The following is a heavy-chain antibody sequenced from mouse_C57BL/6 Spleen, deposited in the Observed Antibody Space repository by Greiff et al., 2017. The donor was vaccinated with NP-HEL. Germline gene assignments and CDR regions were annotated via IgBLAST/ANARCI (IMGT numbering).Heavy chain of an antibody. CDR3: ARGYDYEGMDY. Sequence: EVQVVESEGGLVQPGSSMKLSCTASGFTFSDYYMAWVRQVPEKGLEWVANINYDGSSTYYLDSLKSRFIISRDNAKNILYLQMSSLKSEDTATYYCARGYDYEGMDYWGQGTSVTVSS. V-gene: IGHV5-16*01. J-gene: IGHJ4*01. CDR1: GFTFSDYY. CDR2: INYDGSST.